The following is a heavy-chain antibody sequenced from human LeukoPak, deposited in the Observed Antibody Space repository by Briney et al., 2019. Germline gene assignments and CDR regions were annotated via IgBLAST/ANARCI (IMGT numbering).Heavy chain of an antibody. J-gene: IGHJ4*02. CDR3: ARVGGYYDSSGEFDY. V-gene: IGHV3-23*01. CDR2: ISGSGGST. D-gene: IGHD3-22*01. CDR1: GFTFSSYA. Sequence: GGSLRLSCAASGFTFSSYAMSWVRQAPGKGLEWVSAISGSGGSTYYADSVKGRLTISRDNSKNTLYLQMNSLRAEDTAVYYCARVGGYYDSSGEFDYWGQGTLVTVSS.